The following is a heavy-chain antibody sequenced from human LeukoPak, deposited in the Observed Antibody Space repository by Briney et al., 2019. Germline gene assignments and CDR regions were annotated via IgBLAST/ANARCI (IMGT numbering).Heavy chain of an antibody. J-gene: IGHJ4*02. CDR3: ARDDIFRIAAAGTFDY. V-gene: IGHV1-18*01. CDR2: ISAYNGNT. Sequence: GASVKVSCKASGYTFTSYGISWVRQAPGQGLEWMGWISAYNGNTNYAQKLQGRVTMTTDPSTSTAYMELRSLRSDDTAVYYCARDDIFRIAAAGTFDYWGQGTLVTVSS. CDR1: GYTFTSYG. D-gene: IGHD6-13*01.